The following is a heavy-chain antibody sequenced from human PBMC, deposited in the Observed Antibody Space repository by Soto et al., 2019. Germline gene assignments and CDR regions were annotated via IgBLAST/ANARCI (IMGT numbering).Heavy chain of an antibody. J-gene: IGHJ5*02. CDR2: INSDGTRT. V-gene: IGHV3-74*01. D-gene: IGHD5-12*01. CDR3: TTVATNSYNWLDP. Sequence: EVQLMESGGTLVQPGGSLRLSCAASGFTFNTYWMHWVRQAPGTGLVWVSRINSDGTRTTYADSVKGRFTISRDNAKNTVYLQMNSLRAEDTAVYYCTTVATNSYNWLDPWGQGTLVTVSS. CDR1: GFTFNTYW.